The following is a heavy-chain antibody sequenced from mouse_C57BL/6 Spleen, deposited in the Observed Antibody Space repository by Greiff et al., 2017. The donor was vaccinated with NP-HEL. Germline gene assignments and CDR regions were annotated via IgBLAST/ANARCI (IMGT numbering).Heavy chain of an antibody. J-gene: IGHJ3*01. CDR2: INPSTGGT. CDR1: GYTFTSYW. D-gene: IGHD2-2*01. CDR3: TRSGVYYGYDSWFAY. Sequence: VQLQQPGTELVKPGASVKLSCKASGYTFTSYWMHWVKQRPGQGLEWIGNINPSTGGTNYNEKFKSKATLTVDKSSSTAYMQLSSLTSEDSAVYYCTRSGVYYGYDSWFAYWGQGTLVTVSA. V-gene: IGHV1-53*01.